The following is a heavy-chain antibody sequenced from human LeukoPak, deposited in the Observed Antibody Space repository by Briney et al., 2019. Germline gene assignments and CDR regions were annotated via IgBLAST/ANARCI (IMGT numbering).Heavy chain of an antibody. CDR3: TTEGCTSDCYSDC. J-gene: IGHJ4*02. Sequence: GGSLRLSCVDSGFTFTNAWMSWVRQAPGKGLEWVGRIKSKTDGGTTDYAAPVEGRFTISRDDSKNTLYPQMNSLKTEDTAVYYCTTEGCTSDCYSDCWGQGSLVTVSS. CDR2: IKSKTDGGTT. D-gene: IGHD2-21*02. V-gene: IGHV3-15*01. CDR1: GFTFTNAW.